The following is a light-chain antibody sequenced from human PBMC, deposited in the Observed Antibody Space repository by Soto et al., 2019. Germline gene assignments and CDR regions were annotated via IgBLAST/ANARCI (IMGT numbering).Light chain of an antibody. CDR3: ATWDGGLSGPFV. CDR1: NSNIGSDI. V-gene: IGLV1-44*01. CDR2: TTN. J-gene: IGLJ1*01. Sequence: QFVLTQPPSASGTPGQRATISCCGSNSNIGSDIVNCYQLLPGAAPEVLINTTNQRPSGVPERFSGSKSGTSASLAISGLQSEDEANSSCATWDGGLSGPFVFGTGTKVT.